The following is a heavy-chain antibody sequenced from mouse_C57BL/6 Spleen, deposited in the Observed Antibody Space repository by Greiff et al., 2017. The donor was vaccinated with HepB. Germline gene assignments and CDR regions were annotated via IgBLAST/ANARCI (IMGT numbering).Heavy chain of an antibody. D-gene: IGHD4-1*01. Sequence: VQLKESGAELARPGASVKMSCKASGYTFTSYTMHWVKQRPGQGLEWIGYINPSSGYTKYNQKFKDKATLTADKSSSTAYMQLSSLTSEDSAVYYCARAYDWDPGFFAYWGQGTLVTVSA. J-gene: IGHJ3*01. CDR1: GYTFTSYT. CDR3: ARAYDWDPGFFAY. CDR2: INPSSGYT. V-gene: IGHV1-4*01.